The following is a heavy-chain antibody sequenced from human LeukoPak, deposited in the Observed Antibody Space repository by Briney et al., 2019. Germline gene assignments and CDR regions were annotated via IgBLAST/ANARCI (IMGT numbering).Heavy chain of an antibody. CDR2: IYSGGST. V-gene: IGHV3-66*01. J-gene: IGHJ3*02. Sequence: GGSLRLSCAASGFTVSSNYMSWVRQAPGKGLEWVSVIYSGGSTYYADSVKGRFTISRDNSKNTLYLQMNSLRAEDTAVYYCARGWSGYDTVAQDAFDSWGQGTMVTVSS. CDR1: GFTVSSNY. D-gene: IGHD5-12*01. CDR3: ARGWSGYDTVAQDAFDS.